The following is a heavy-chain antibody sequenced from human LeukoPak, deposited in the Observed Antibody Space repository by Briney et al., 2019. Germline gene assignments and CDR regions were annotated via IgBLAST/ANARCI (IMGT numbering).Heavy chain of an antibody. CDR1: GGSFSGYY. V-gene: IGHV4-34*01. Sequence: KPSETLSLTCAVYGGSFSGYYWSWIRQPPGKGLEWIGEINHRGSTNYNPSLKSRVTISVDTSKNQFSLKLSSVTAADTAVYYCARRVKGATGSPYGYWGQGTLVTVSS. CDR2: INHRGST. CDR3: ARRVKGATGSPYGY. J-gene: IGHJ4*02. D-gene: IGHD1-26*01.